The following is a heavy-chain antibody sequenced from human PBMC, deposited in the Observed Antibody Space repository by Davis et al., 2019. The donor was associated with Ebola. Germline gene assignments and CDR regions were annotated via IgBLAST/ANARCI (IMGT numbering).Heavy chain of an antibody. CDR2: IYHSGST. CDR1: GGSISSGGYS. CDR3: ARGRDLGYYYYMDV. V-gene: IGHV4-30-2*01. D-gene: IGHD3-3*01. Sequence: PSETLSLTCAVSGGSISSGGYSWSWIRQPPGKGLEWIGYIYHSGSTYYNPSLKSRVTMSVDTSKNQFSLKLSSVTAADTAVYYCARGRDLGYYYYMDVWGKGTTVTVSS. J-gene: IGHJ6*03.